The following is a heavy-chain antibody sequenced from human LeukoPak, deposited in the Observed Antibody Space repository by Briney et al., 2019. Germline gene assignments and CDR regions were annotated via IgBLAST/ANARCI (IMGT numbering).Heavy chain of an antibody. CDR3: ARQVSWSTSGGNWFDP. CDR2: IYHSGNT. J-gene: IGHJ5*02. Sequence: PSETLSLTCAVSGYSISSGYYWGWIRQPPGKGLEWIGSIYHSGNTYHNPSFKSRVTISVDTSKNLFSLKLSSVTAADTAVYYCARQVSWSTSGGNWFDPWGQGTLVTVSS. CDR1: GYSISSGYY. V-gene: IGHV4-38-2*01. D-gene: IGHD3-3*01.